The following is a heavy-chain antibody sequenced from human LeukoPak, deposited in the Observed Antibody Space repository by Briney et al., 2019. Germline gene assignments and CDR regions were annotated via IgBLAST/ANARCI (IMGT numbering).Heavy chain of an antibody. V-gene: IGHV4-59*08. CDR3: ARQGELAIDY. J-gene: IGHJ4*02. Sequence: SETLSLTCSVSGGSITNYYWSWIRQSPGKGLEWIGFIYNTGRTNYNPSLQSRVTMSIDTSKNQFSSKLSSVTAADTAVYYCARQGELAIDYWGQGTLVTVSS. CDR2: IYNTGRT. D-gene: IGHD1-26*01. CDR1: GGSITNYY.